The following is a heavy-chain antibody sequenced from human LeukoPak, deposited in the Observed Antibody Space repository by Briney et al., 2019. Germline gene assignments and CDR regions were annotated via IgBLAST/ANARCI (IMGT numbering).Heavy chain of an antibody. J-gene: IGHJ5*02. Sequence: PQTLSLTCTVSVGSISSYYWSWVRPPPGRGREGIGYIYYSGSTNYNPSLKSQVTISVDTSKYKFTLKLSSVTAADTAVYYCARHYCSSTRCYTFQRNNWFDPWGQGTLVTVSS. V-gene: IGHV4-59*01. CDR2: IYYSGST. D-gene: IGHD2-2*02. CDR1: VGSISSYY. CDR3: ARHYCSSTRCYTFQRNNWFDP.